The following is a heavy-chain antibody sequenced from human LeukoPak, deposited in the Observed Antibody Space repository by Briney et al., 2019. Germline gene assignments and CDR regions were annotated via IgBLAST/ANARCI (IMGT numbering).Heavy chain of an antibody. CDR2: IYYSGST. CDR1: GGSISSSSYY. V-gene: IGHV4-39*07. D-gene: IGHD3-22*01. Sequence: SETLSLTCTVSGGSISSSSYYWGWIRQPPGKGLEWIGSIYYSGSTYYNPSLKSRVTISVDTSKNQFSLKLSSVTAADTAVYYCARDIPSYYYDSSGYFKADYYGMDVWGQGTTVTVSS. CDR3: ARDIPSYYYDSSGYFKADYYGMDV. J-gene: IGHJ6*02.